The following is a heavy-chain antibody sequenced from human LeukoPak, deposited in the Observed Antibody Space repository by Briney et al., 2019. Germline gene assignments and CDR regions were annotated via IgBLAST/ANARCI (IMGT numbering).Heavy chain of an antibody. CDR1: GFTFSRYW. D-gene: IGHD1-1*01. CDR2: IKQDGSEQ. J-gene: IGHJ4*02. Sequence: GGSLRLSCSASGFTFSRYWMSWVRQAPGKGLEWLASIKQDGSEQKYVDSVKGRFTISRDNARSSLYVQMTSLTVDDTAFYYCARVNDGIAGYNLDRHLDYWGQGTLVTVSS. V-gene: IGHV3-7*01. CDR3: ARVNDGIAGYNLDRHLDY.